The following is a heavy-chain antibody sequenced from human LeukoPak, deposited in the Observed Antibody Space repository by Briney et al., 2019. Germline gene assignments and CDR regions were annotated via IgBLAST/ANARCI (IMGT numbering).Heavy chain of an antibody. CDR3: ARRLPYYGMDV. J-gene: IGHJ6*02. CDR1: GFTLSSYE. CDR2: VAASGSAV. Sequence: GGSRRLSCAAYGFTLSSYEMTWVRQAPGKGLEWVGRVAASGSAVYNADSVKGRFTISRDNAESSLYLQMHSLRAEDTAAYYCARRLPYYGMDVWGQGTTVTVSS. V-gene: IGHV3-48*03.